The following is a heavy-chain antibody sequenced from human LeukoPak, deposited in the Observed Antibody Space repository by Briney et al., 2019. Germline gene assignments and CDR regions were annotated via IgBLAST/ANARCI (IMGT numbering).Heavy chain of an antibody. J-gene: IGHJ5*02. CDR1: GGSISSYY. V-gene: IGHV4-59*01. D-gene: IGHD6-13*01. Sequence: SETLSLTCTVSGGSISSYYWSWIRQPPGKGLEWIGYIYYSGSSNYNPYLKSRVTISVDTSKKQFSLKLSSVTAADTAVYYCARRGAAAGKRNWFDPWGQGTLVTVSS. CDR2: IYYSGSS. CDR3: ARRGAAAGKRNWFDP.